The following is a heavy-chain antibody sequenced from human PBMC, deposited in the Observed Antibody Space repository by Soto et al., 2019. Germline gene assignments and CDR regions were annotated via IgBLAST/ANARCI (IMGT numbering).Heavy chain of an antibody. CDR3: ARGEAL. D-gene: IGHD1-26*01. J-gene: IGHJ4*02. Sequence: QVQLVQSGAEVKKPGASVKVSCKASGYTFTDYYMHWVRQAPGQGLEGMGWISANSGDTNYAQKFQGRVTMTRDTSISTAYMELSSLRSDDTAVYYCARGEALWGQGTLVTVSS. CDR2: ISANSGDT. V-gene: IGHV1-2*02. CDR1: GYTFTDYY.